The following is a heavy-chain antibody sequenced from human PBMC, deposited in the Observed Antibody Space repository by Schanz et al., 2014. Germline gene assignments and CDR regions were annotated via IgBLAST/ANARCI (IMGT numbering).Heavy chain of an antibody. CDR3: ARLDPYCRSGTCSRAFDF. CDR2: ISGSGAST. Sequence: EVQLVESGGGLIQPGGSLRLSCAASGFTFTNYAMSCVRQAPGRGLEWVSGISGSGASTYYADSVKGRFTISRDNSKNTLFLQMNSLRTEDTAVYYCARLDPYCRSGTCSRAFDFWGQGTLXTVSS. V-gene: IGHV3-23*04. J-gene: IGHJ4*02. CDR1: GFTFTNYA. D-gene: IGHD2-15*01.